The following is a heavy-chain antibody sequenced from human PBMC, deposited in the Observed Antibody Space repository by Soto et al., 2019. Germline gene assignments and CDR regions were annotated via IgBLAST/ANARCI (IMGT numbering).Heavy chain of an antibody. CDR3: ARLLTEGVTYREDAFDI. CDR1: GYTFTSHG. CDR2: ISTYNGKT. V-gene: IGHV1-18*01. J-gene: IGHJ3*02. D-gene: IGHD3-16*02. Sequence: HVQLVQSGGEVKKPGASVKVSCKASGYTFTSHGFSWVRQAPGQGLEWMGWISTYNGKTDYAQKFQGRVTMTADTRTNTGYMELRNMRSDDTAVYYCARLLTEGVTYREDAFDIWVQGTKVTVSS.